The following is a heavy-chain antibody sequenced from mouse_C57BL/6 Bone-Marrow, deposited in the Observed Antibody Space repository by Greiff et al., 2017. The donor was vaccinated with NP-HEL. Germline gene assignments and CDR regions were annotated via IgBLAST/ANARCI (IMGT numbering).Heavy chain of an antibody. V-gene: IGHV1-50*01. CDR1: GYTFTSYW. J-gene: IGHJ2*01. CDR2: IDPSDSYT. CDR3: ARGILRFDY. Sequence: LQQPGAELVKPGASVKLSCKASGYTFTSYWMQWVKQRPGQGLEWIGEIDPSDSYTNYNQKFKGKATLTVDTSSSTAYMQLSSLTSEDSAVYYCARGILRFDYWGQGTTLTVSS. D-gene: IGHD1-1*01.